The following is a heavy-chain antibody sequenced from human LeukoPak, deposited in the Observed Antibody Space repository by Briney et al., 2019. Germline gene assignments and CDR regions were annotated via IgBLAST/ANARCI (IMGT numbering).Heavy chain of an antibody. CDR2: SYPVDSDT. D-gene: IGHD3-9*01. V-gene: IGHV5-51*01. J-gene: IGHJ4*02. CDR3: ARFLVLRDILTGYFPYYFDH. Sequence: GESLKIPCKGSGYSFTSYWIGWARQLPGKGLEWMGMSYPVDSDTRYSPSFPGQVTISADKSINTASLQWSSLKASDTGMYYCARFLVLRDILTGYFPYYFDHWGQGTLVTVSS. CDR1: GYSFTSYW.